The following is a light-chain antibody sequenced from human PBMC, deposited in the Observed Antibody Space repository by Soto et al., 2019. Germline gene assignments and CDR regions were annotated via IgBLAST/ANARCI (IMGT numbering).Light chain of an antibody. J-gene: IGKJ4*01. CDR2: DAS. CDR1: QTISNW. V-gene: IGKV1-5*01. CDR3: QQYNTYPLT. Sequence: DCQMTQYPSPLSASVRDRGPLTCRASQTISNWLAWYQQKPGKAPKVLIFDASTLDGGVPSRFSGRRSGTDFTLTISSLQPSDFATYYCQQYNTYPLTFGGGTKVDIK.